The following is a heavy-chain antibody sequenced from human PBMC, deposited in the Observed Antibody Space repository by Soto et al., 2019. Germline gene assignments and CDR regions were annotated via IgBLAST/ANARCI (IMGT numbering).Heavy chain of an antibody. CDR2: IVVGSGNT. Sequence: SVKVSCKASGFTFTSSAVQWVRQARGQRLEWIGWIVVGSGNTNYAQKFQERVTITRDMSTSTAYMELSSLRSEDTAVYYCAAGVTGTTVWLYYYYGMDVWGQGTTVTVSS. CDR1: GFTFTSSA. V-gene: IGHV1-58*01. D-gene: IGHD1-1*01. J-gene: IGHJ6*02. CDR3: AAGVTGTTVWLYYYYGMDV.